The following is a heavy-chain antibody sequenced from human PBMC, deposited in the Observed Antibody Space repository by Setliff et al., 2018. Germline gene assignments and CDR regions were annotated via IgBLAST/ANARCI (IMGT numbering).Heavy chain of an antibody. CDR2: IIPIFGTA. Sequence: GASVKVSCKTSGGTFSSNAISWVRQAPGQGLEWMGGIIPIFGTANYAQKFQGRVTITTDESTSTAYMELNSLTSEDTAVYYCARSPALLGIVYLDPWGQGTRVTVSS. CDR3: ARSPALLGIVYLDP. CDR1: GGTFSSNA. V-gene: IGHV1-69*05. D-gene: IGHD2-15*01. J-gene: IGHJ5*02.